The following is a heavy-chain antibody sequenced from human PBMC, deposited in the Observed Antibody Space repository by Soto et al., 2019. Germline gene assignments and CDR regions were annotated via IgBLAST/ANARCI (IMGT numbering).Heavy chain of an antibody. J-gene: IGHJ3*02. V-gene: IGHV3-30*03. CDR1: GFTFSSYG. D-gene: IGHD2-2*01. CDR3: ATLTHCSSTSCLDAFDI. Sequence: ESGGGVVQPGRSLRLSCAASGFTFSSYGMHWVRQAPGKGLEWVAVISYDGSNKYYVDSVKGRFTISRDNSKNTLYLQMNSLRAEDTAVYYCATLTHCSSTSCLDAFDIWGLGTMVTVSS. CDR2: ISYDGSNK.